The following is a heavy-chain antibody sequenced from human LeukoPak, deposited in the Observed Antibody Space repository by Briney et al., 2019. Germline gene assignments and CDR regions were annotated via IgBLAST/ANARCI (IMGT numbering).Heavy chain of an antibody. CDR2: IYTSGST. V-gene: IGHV4-4*07. D-gene: IGHD2-15*01. CDR3: ARDICSGGSCSFDY. CDR1: GGSISSYY. J-gene: IGHJ4*02. Sequence: SETLSLTCTVSGGSISSYYWSWIRQPAGKGLEWIGRIYTSGSTNYNPSLKSRVTMSVDMSKNQFSLKLSSVTAADTAVYYCARDICSGGSCSFDYWGQGTLVTVSS.